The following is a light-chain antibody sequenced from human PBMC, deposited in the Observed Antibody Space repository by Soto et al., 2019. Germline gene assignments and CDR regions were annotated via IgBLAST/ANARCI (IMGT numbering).Light chain of an antibody. V-gene: IGKV3-20*01. CDR3: QQYGDSPFT. CDR1: QIVTINS. CDR2: AAS. Sequence: EVVLTQSPGTLSLSPGERATLSCRASQIVTINSLAWYQQKPGQPPRLLIYAASTRASAIPDRFSGSGSGTDFTLTVSRLQPEDFALYYCQQYGDSPFTFGPGTRVDVK. J-gene: IGKJ3*01.